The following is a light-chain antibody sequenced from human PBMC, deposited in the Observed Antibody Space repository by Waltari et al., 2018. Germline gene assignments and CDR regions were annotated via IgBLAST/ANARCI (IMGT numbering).Light chain of an antibody. Sequence: DIQMTQSPSSLSASVGDRLTITCQASQDISNYLNWYQQKPGKAPKLLIYDASNLETGVPSRFSVSGSGTDFTFTISSLQPEDIATYYCQQYDNLPITFGQGTRLEIK. J-gene: IGKJ5*01. CDR2: DAS. CDR1: QDISNY. CDR3: QQYDNLPIT. V-gene: IGKV1-33*01.